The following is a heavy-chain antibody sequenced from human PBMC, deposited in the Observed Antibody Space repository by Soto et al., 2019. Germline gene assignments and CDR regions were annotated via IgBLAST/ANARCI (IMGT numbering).Heavy chain of an antibody. CDR1: GYTFTSYD. CDR2: MNPNSVNT. Sequence: QVQLVQSGAEVKKPGASVKVSCKASGYTFTSYDINWVRQATGQGLAWMGWMNPNSVNTGYAQKFQGRATMTRNPSVSTAYMELSSLRSDNTAVYYCARGASLWSRNSHYWGQGTLVTVSS. CDR3: ARGASLWSRNSHY. J-gene: IGHJ4*02. V-gene: IGHV1-8*01. D-gene: IGHD3-10*01.